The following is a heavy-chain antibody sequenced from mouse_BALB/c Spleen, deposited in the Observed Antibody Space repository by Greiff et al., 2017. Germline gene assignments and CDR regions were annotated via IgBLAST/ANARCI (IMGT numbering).Heavy chain of an antibody. Sequence: EVKVEESGGGLVQPGGSLRLSCATSGFTFTDYYMSWVCQPPGKALEWLGFIRNKANGYTTEYSASVKGRFTISRDNSQSILYLQMNTLRAEDSATYYCASYGNYAMDYWGQGTSVTVSS. CDR1: GFTFTDYY. J-gene: IGHJ4*01. D-gene: IGHD2-1*01. CDR3: ASYGNYAMDY. CDR2: IRNKANGYTT. V-gene: IGHV7-3*02.